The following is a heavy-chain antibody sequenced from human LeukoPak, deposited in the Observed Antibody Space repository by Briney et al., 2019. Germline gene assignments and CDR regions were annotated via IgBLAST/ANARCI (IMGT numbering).Heavy chain of an antibody. CDR2: INPNSGGT. Sequence: AXVKVSCKASGYTFTGYYMHWVRQAPGQGLEWMGRINPNSGGTNYAQKFQGRVTMTRDTSIRTAYMEVSRLRSDDTAVYYCARDRVNYYDSSGYPAWGQGTLVTVSS. D-gene: IGHD3-22*01. J-gene: IGHJ4*02. V-gene: IGHV1-2*06. CDR3: ARDRVNYYDSSGYPA. CDR1: GYTFTGYY.